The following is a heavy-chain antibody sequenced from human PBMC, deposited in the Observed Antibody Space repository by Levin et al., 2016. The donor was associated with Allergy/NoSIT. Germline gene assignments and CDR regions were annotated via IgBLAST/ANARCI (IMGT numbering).Heavy chain of an antibody. CDR3: ARDRVSGGYDLDN. D-gene: IGHD5-12*01. V-gene: IGHV1-3*01. CDR1: GYTFTSYA. J-gene: IGHJ4*02. Sequence: ASVKVSCKASGYTFTSYAMHWVRQAPGQRLEWMGWINAGDGNTKYSQNFQGRVTFTRDTSASTAYMELSSLRTEDTAVYYCARDRVSGGYDLDNWGQGTLVTVSS. CDR2: INAGDGNT.